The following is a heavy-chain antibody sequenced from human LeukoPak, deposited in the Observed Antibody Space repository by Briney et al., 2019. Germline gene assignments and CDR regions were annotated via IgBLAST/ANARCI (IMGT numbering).Heavy chain of an antibody. CDR3: ARDVGGAGSY. Sequence: GESLRLSCAASGFTFSSYAMSCVRQAPGKGLVWVSRIDTDGRTTSYADSVKGRFTISRDNVQNTLYLQMNSLRAEDTAVYYCARDVGGAGSYWGQGTLVTVSS. D-gene: IGHD3-10*01. CDR2: IDTDGRTT. CDR1: GFTFSSYA. V-gene: IGHV3-74*01. J-gene: IGHJ4*02.